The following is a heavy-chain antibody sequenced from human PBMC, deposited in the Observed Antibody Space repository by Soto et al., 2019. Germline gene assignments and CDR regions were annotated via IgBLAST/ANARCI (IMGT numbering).Heavy chain of an antibody. CDR1: GFTFGNFW. V-gene: IGHV3-48*02. CDR2: ISSSSSTI. Sequence: GGSLRLSCVASGFTFGNFWMSWVRQAPGKGLEWVSYISSSSSTIYYADSVKGRFTISRDNAKNSLYLQMNSLRDEDTAVYYCARDLGYYDSSGYPSEIFDYWGQGTLVTVSS. D-gene: IGHD3-22*01. J-gene: IGHJ4*02. CDR3: ARDLGYYDSSGYPSEIFDY.